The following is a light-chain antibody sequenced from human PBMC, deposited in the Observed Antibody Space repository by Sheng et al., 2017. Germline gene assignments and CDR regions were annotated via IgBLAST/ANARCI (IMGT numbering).Light chain of an antibody. J-gene: IGKJ4*01. CDR2: DTS. CDR1: QSVSTF. CDR3: QHRGSWSLT. Sequence: EIVLTQSPATLSLSPGERATLSCRASQSVSTFLAWYQQKPGQAPRLLMFDTSHRAADIPARFSGSGSGTDFTLTINSLEPEDVAVYYCQHRGSWSLTFGGGTKVGIK. V-gene: IGKV3-11*01.